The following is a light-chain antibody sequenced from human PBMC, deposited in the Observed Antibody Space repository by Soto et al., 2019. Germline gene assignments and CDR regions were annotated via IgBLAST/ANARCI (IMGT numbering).Light chain of an antibody. V-gene: IGKV3-15*01. Sequence: EIVMTQSPATLSVSPGERATLSCRASQSVSTNLAWYQQKPGQAPRLLIYGASTRATGIPARFSGSGSGTEFPLTISSLQTEDFAVYYCQQFSNWPPAYTFGQGTKLEIK. CDR2: GAS. CDR1: QSVSTN. CDR3: QQFSNWPPAYT. J-gene: IGKJ2*01.